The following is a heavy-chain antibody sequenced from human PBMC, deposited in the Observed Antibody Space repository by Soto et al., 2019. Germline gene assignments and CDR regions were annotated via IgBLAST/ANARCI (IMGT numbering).Heavy chain of an antibody. D-gene: IGHD2-2*01. Sequence: EVQLLESGGGLVQPGGSLRLSCVASGLTFNSYAMPWVRQAPGKGMEWVSTTTGHGDSTYYTDSVKGRFTISRDNSNNTLYLQMNSLSAEDTAVYYCAKVMGYQRRHGVDVWGQGTTVTVSS. CDR2: TTGHGDST. CDR3: AKVMGYQRRHGVDV. CDR1: GLTFNSYA. J-gene: IGHJ6*02. V-gene: IGHV3-23*01.